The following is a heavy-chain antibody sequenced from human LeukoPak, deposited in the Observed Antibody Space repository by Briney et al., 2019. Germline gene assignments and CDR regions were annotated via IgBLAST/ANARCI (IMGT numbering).Heavy chain of an antibody. Sequence: RGCLRLSCADSGFTLSSYLMSWVRETPGKGLEWVSNIKQDGSEKYYVDSLKGRFTISRDNAKNSLYLQMNSLRAEDTAVYYCARAPISGYGYYYYYYGMDVWGQGTTVTVSS. CDR2: IKQDGSEK. CDR3: ARAPISGYGYYYYYYGMDV. D-gene: IGHD5-12*01. J-gene: IGHJ6*02. CDR1: GFTLSSYL. V-gene: IGHV3-7*01.